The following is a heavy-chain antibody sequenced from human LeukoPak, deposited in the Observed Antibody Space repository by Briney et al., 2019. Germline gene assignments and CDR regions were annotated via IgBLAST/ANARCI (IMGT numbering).Heavy chain of an antibody. J-gene: IGHJ4*02. CDR2: ISWNSGGI. Sequence: PGGSLRLSCAGPGFIFNNYAVHWVRQPPGKGLEWVSGISWNSGGIDYADSVKGRFTTSRDNAKNSLYLQMNSLRVEDTAFYYCAKDNRRHYTSGPNPDSLHWGQGALVTVSS. D-gene: IGHD6-19*01. CDR3: AKDNRRHYTSGPNPDSLH. V-gene: IGHV3-9*01. CDR1: GFIFNNYA.